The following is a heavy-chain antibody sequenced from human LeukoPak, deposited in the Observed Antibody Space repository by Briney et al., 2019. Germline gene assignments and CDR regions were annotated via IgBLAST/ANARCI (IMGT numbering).Heavy chain of an antibody. CDR3: VKEYHSRGFGAYFDY. Sequence: GGSLRLSCTASKFTFSHYGMQWVRQAPGKGLEWVAVISSDGSIKVYADSVKGRFTLSRDNSINTVDLQMKSLRAEDTAVYYCVKEYHSRGFGAYFDYWGQGTLVTVSS. J-gene: IGHJ4*02. V-gene: IGHV3-30*18. CDR2: ISSDGSIK. CDR1: KFTFSHYG. D-gene: IGHD3-3*01.